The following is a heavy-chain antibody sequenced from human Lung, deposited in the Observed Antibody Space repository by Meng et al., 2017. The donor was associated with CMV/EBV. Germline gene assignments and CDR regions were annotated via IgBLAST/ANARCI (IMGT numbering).Heavy chain of an antibody. CDR2: IPHRGSS. V-gene: IGHV4-4*02. CDR1: GHSNNNQNW. J-gene: IGHJ1*01. CDR3: LRRSGGSV. D-gene: IGHD3-10*01. Sequence: VSSPSLGQPTVSLSLTGAVFGHSNNNQNWWAWGRQPPGKGLEWIGEIPHRGSSAYTPSLKSRVSMSIDKSKNQFSLKLTSVTAADTAVYHCLRRSGGSVWGQGTLVTVSS.